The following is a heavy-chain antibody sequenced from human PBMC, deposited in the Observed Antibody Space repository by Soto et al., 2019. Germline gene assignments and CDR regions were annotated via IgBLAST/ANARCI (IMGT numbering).Heavy chain of an antibody. CDR2: IYWDDDK. D-gene: IGHD2-15*01. Sequence: QITLKESGPPLVKPTQTLTLTCTFSGFSLSTSGVGVGWIRQPPGKALEWLALIYWDDDKRYSPSLKSRLTIPKDTSKNQVVLTMTNMDPVDTATYYCAHRLGSDSDHLSPHYYYYGMDVWGQGTTVTVSS. CDR3: AHRLGSDSDHLSPHYYYYGMDV. CDR1: GFSLSTSGVG. V-gene: IGHV2-5*02. J-gene: IGHJ6*02.